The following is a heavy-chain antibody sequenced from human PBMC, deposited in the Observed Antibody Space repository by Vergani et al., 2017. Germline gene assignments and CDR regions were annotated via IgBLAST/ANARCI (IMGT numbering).Heavy chain of an antibody. J-gene: IGHJ4*02. D-gene: IGHD3-10*01. CDR2: IHYSENT. V-gene: IGHV4-59*11. Sequence: QVQLQESGPGLVKSSETLSLTCSVSFDSIRNLYCNWIRQPPGKGLEWIGSIHYSENTHYNPSLKTRVTISVDTSKNQFSLTLTSVTAADTAVYYCARSRIDYGAGSPDYWGQGTLVTVSS. CDR1: FDSIRNLY. CDR3: ARSRIDYGAGSPDY.